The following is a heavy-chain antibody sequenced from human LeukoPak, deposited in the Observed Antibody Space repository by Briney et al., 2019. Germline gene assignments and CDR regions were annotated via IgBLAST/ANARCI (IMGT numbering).Heavy chain of an antibody. CDR1: GFTLSDCA. Sequence: GGSLRLSCAASGFTLSDCAMHWVRQASGKGLEWVGRIRSKANKHATAYGASVKGRFTISRGDSKNTAYLQINGLKTDDTAVYYCTRLDRFDGTTIGYWGQGTLVTVSS. CDR3: TRLDRFDGTTIGY. CDR2: IRSKANKHAT. J-gene: IGHJ4*02. V-gene: IGHV3-73*01. D-gene: IGHD1-7*01.